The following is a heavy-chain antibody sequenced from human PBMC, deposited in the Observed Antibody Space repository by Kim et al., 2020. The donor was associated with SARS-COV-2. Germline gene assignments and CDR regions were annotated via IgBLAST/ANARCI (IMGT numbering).Heavy chain of an antibody. CDR3: ASSHHCSSTSCLMDV. J-gene: IGHJ6*02. CDR1: GGTFSSYA. CDR2: IIPIFGTA. D-gene: IGHD2-2*01. V-gene: IGHV1-69*13. Sequence: SVKVSCKASGGTFSSYAISWVRQAPGQGLEWMGGIIPIFGTANYAQKFQGRVTITADESTSTAYMELSSLRSEDTAVYYCASSHHCSSTSCLMDVWGQGTTVTVSS.